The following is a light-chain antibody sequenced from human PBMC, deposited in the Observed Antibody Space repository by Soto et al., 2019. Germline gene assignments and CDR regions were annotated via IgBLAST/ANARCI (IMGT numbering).Light chain of an antibody. Sequence: DIVMTQSSDSLAVSLGESATINSTSSQNVLYSSNNKNYLAWYQQKLGQPPKXLIRWASTRESGVPDRFSGSRSGTDCTLTISNLQAEDVAVYYCQQYYSTPWTLGQGTKVDIK. V-gene: IGKV4-1*01. CDR3: QQYYSTPWT. CDR1: QNVLYSSNNKNY. CDR2: WAS. J-gene: IGKJ1*01.